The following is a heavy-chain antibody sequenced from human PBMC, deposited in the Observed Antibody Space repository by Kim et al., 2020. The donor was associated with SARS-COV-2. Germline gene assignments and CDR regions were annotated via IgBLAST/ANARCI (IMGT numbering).Heavy chain of an antibody. D-gene: IGHD3-22*01. CDR1: GGTFSSYA. J-gene: IGHJ6*02. CDR3: ARPYYYDSSVYDFYYYYGMDV. CDR2: IIPILGIA. Sequence: SVKVSCKASGGTFSSYAISWVRQAPGQGLEWMGRIIPILGIANYAQKFQGRVTITADKSTSTAYMELSSLRSEDTAVYYCARPYYYDSSVYDFYYYYGMDVWGQGTTVTVSS. V-gene: IGHV1-69*04.